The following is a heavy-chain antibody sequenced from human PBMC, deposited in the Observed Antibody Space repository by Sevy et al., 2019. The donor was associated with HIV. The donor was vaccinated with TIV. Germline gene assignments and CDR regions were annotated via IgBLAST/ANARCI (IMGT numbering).Heavy chain of an antibody. CDR1: GFTFSSYA. V-gene: IGHV3-30-3*01. Sequence: GGSLRLSCAASGFTFSSYAMHWLRQAPGKGLEWVAFISYDGSNKYYADSVKGRFTISRDNSKNTLYLQMNSLRAEDTAVYYCARTDYYDSSGYYYGLFDYWGQRTLVTVS. CDR3: ARTDYYDSSGYYYGLFDY. D-gene: IGHD3-22*01. J-gene: IGHJ4*02. CDR2: ISYDGSNK.